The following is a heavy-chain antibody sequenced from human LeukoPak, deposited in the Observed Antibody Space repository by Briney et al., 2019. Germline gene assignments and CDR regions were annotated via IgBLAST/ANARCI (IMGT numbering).Heavy chain of an antibody. CDR3: ARDGDPLAAGGWFDP. CDR2: IYYSGST. Sequence: SETLSLTCTVSGGSISSSSYYWGWIRQPPGKGLEWIGSIYYSGSTYYNPSLKSRVTISVKTSKNQFSLKLRSVTAADTAVYYCARDGDPLAAGGWFDPWGQGTLVTVSS. D-gene: IGHD6-13*01. V-gene: IGHV4-39*07. J-gene: IGHJ5*02. CDR1: GGSISSSSYY.